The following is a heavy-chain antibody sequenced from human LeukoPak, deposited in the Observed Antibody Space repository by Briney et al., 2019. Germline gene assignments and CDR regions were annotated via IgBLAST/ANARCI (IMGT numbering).Heavy chain of an antibody. CDR2: ISYDGSNK. D-gene: IGHD2-15*01. CDR1: GFTFSSYG. J-gene: IGHJ6*02. Sequence: TGGSLRLSCAASGFTFSSYGMHWVRQAPGKGLEWVAVISYDGSNKYYADSVKGRFTISRDNSKNALYLQMNSLRAEDTAVYYCAKVMGYYCSGGSCQYYYYYGMDVWGQGTTVTVSS. CDR3: AKVMGYYCSGGSCQYYYYYGMDV. V-gene: IGHV3-30*18.